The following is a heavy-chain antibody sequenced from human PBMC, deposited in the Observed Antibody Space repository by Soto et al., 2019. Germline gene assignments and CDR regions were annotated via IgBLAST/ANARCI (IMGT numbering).Heavy chain of an antibody. Sequence: PSETLSLTSIVSGGSISSGDYYWSWIRQPPGKGLEWIAYIHNTGSPYYNLSLKSRLTISIDTSKNQFSLRLSSVTAADTAVYYCARSRHSGSYFFDYWGQGIFVTVSS. CDR3: ARSRHSGSYFFDY. V-gene: IGHV4-30-4*01. J-gene: IGHJ4*02. CDR1: GGSISSGDYY. CDR2: IHNTGSP. D-gene: IGHD1-26*01.